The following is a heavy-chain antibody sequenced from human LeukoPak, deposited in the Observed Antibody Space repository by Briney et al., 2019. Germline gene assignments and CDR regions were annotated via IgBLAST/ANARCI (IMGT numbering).Heavy chain of an antibody. CDR3: AREAVAPYYFDY. CDR2: INAGNGNT. D-gene: IGHD6-13*01. CDR1: GYTFTSYA. Sequence: ASVKVSCKASGYTFTSYAMHWVRQAPGQRLEWMGWINAGNGNTKYSQKFQGRVTITRDRSASTAYMELSSLRSEDTAVYYCAREAVAPYYFDYWGQGTLVTVSS. J-gene: IGHJ4*02. V-gene: IGHV1-3*01.